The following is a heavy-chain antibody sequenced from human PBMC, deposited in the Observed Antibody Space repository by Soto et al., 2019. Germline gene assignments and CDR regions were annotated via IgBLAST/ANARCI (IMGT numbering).Heavy chain of an antibody. CDR1: GGSVSSGSYY. D-gene: IGHD3-22*01. CDR3: ARDLYYYDSSGYYKDAFDI. CDR2: IYYSGST. J-gene: IGHJ3*02. Sequence: SETLSLTCTVSGGSVSSGSYYWSWIRQPPGKGLEWIGYIYYSGSTNYNPSLKSRVTISVDTSKNQFSLKLSSVTAADTAVYYCARDLYYYDSSGYYKDAFDIWGQGTMVTVSS. V-gene: IGHV4-61*01.